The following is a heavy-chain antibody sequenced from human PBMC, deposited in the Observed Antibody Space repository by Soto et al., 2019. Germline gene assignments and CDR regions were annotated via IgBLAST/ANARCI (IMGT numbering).Heavy chain of an antibody. J-gene: IGHJ4*02. CDR3: ARDRPDSNYDIGWYFDY. CDR2: ISSSSSTI. CDR1: GFTFSSSS. V-gene: IGHV3-48*02. D-gene: IGHD4-4*01. Sequence: PGGSLRLSCAASGFTFSSSSMNWVRQAPGKGPEWVSYISSSSSTINYADSVRGRFTISRDNAKNSLYLQMNSLRDEDTAVYYCARDRPDSNYDIGWYFDYWGQGTLVTVSS.